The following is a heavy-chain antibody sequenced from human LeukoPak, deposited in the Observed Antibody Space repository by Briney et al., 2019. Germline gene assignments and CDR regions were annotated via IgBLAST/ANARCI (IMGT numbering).Heavy chain of an antibody. Sequence: GGSLRLSCAASGFTVSSSYMSWVRQAPGKGLEWVSVIHSGGNTYYADSVKGRFTISRDNSKNTLYLQMNSLRAEDTAVYYCAKDPYSGSSGLFDCWGQGTLVTVSS. J-gene: IGHJ4*02. D-gene: IGHD1-26*01. V-gene: IGHV3-53*01. CDR2: IHSGGNT. CDR1: GFTVSSSY. CDR3: AKDPYSGSSGLFDC.